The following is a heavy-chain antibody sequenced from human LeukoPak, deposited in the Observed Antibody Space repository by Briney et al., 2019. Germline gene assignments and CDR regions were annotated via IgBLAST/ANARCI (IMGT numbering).Heavy chain of an antibody. J-gene: IGHJ5*02. D-gene: IGHD2-2*01. V-gene: IGHV4-38-2*01. CDR1: GYSISSAYY. CDR2: ISHSGTT. Sequence: SETLSLTCAVSGYSISSAYYWGWTRQPPGKGLEWIGAISHSGTTYFNPSLKSRVTIFLDTSKNQFSLKLTSVTAADTAVYYCARFGSTSGRGFDPWGQGTLVTVSS. CDR3: ARFGSTSGRGFDP.